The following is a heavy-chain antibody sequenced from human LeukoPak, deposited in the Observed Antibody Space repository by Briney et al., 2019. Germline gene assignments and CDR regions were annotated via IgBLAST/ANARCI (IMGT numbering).Heavy chain of an antibody. CDR2: INNDGDST. CDR3: AQQVGYCSSGNCYFTY. Sequence: GGSLRLSCAASGFTFSSYRMNWVRQAPGKGLEWVSAINNDGDSTYSADSVKGRFTVSRDNSKNTLYLQMNSLRAEDAAVYYCAQQVGYCSSGNCYFTYWGQGTLVTVSS. D-gene: IGHD2-15*01. CDR1: GFTFSSYR. J-gene: IGHJ1*01. V-gene: IGHV3-23*01.